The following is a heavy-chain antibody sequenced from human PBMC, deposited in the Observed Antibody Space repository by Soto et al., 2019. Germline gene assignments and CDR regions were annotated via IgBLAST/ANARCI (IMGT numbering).Heavy chain of an antibody. J-gene: IGHJ4*02. CDR3: ARDGVWRDILTGYSSAGFDY. CDR2: INPSGGST. D-gene: IGHD3-9*01. Sequence: VASVKVSCKASGYTFTSYYMHWVRQAPGQGLEWMGIINPSGGSTSYAQKFQGRVTMTRDTSTSTVYMELSSLRSEDTAVYYCARDGVWRDILTGYSSAGFDYWGQGTLVTVSS. CDR1: GYTFTSYY. V-gene: IGHV1-46*03.